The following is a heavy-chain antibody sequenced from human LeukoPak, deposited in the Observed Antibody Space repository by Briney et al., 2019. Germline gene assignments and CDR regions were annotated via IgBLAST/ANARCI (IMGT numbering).Heavy chain of an antibody. Sequence: SVKVSCKASGYTFTGYYMHWVRQAPGQGLEWMGGIIPIFGTANYAQKFQGRVTITADKSTSTAYMELSSLRSEDTAVYYCARVNRRSDAFDIWGQGTMVTVSS. V-gene: IGHV1-69*06. CDR3: ARVNRRSDAFDI. CDR2: IIPIFGTA. CDR1: GYTFTGYY. J-gene: IGHJ3*02.